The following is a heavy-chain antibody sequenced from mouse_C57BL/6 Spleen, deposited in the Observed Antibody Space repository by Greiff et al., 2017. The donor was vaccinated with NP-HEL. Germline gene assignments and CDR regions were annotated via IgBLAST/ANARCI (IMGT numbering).Heavy chain of an antibody. D-gene: IGHD1-1*01. V-gene: IGHV5-6*01. CDR1: GFTFSSYG. Sequence: EVQGVESGGDLVKPGGSLKLSCAASGFTFSSYGMSWVRQTPDKRLEWVATISSGGSYTYYPDSVKGRFTISRDNAKNTLYLQMSSLKSEDTAMYYCARQPFDYYGSSPFAYWGQGTLVTVSA. CDR2: ISSGGSYT. CDR3: ARQPFDYYGSSPFAY. J-gene: IGHJ3*01.